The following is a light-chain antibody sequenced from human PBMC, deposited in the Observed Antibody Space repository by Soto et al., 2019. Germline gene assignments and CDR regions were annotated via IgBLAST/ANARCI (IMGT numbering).Light chain of an antibody. Sequence: EIVLTQSPGTLSLSPGERATLSCRASQSVSNTYLAWYQQNPGQAPRLLIYGASSRPTGIPDRISDSGSVTDFTLTISRLEPEDFAVYYCQQYGSSPLTFGGGTKGEIK. CDR3: QQYGSSPLT. CDR2: GAS. V-gene: IGKV3-20*01. J-gene: IGKJ4*01. CDR1: QSVSNTY.